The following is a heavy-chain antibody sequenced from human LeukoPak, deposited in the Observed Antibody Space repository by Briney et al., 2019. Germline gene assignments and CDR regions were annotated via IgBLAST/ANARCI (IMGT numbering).Heavy chain of an antibody. CDR2: INHSGST. CDR1: GGSFSGYY. CDR3: ARGPEFRFFNWFDP. D-gene: IGHD3-3*01. J-gene: IGHJ5*02. V-gene: IGHV4-34*01. Sequence: PSETLSLTCAVYGGSFSGYYWSWIRQPPGEGLEWIGEINHSGSTNYNPSLKSRVTISVDTSKNQFSLKLSSVTAADTAVYYCARGPEFRFFNWFDPWGQGTLVTVSS.